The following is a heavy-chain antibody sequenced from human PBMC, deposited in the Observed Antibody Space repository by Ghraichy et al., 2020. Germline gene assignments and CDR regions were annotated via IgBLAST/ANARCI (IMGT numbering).Heavy chain of an antibody. V-gene: IGHV4-39*02. D-gene: IGHD1-26*01. Sequence: SQTLSLTCTVSGDSITSNNYYWGWIRQPPGKGLEWIGSIYYSGSTYYNPSLNSRVTISVDRSKNQFSLKLRSVTAADTAVYYCARETIIVGATYSFDYWGQGTLVPVSS. CDR1: GDSITSNNYY. J-gene: IGHJ4*02. CDR3: ARETIIVGATYSFDY. CDR2: IYYSGST.